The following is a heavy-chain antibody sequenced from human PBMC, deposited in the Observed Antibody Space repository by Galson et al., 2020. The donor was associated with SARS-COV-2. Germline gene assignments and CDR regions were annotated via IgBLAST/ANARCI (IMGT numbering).Heavy chain of an antibody. CDR3: ARGDNTYYYGSGSYYSRENWFDP. Sequence: SETLSLTCTVSGGSISSGGYYWSWIRQHPGKGLEWIGYIYYSGSTYYNPSLKSRVTISVETSKNQFSLKLSSVTAADTAVYYCARGDNTYYYGSGSYYSRENWFDPWGQGTLVTVSS. CDR1: GGSISSGGYY. CDR2: IYYSGST. J-gene: IGHJ5*02. V-gene: IGHV4-31*03. D-gene: IGHD3-10*01.